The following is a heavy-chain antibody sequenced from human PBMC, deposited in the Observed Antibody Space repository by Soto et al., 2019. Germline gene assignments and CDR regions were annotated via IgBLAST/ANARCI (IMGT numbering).Heavy chain of an antibody. CDR2: INPNSGET. V-gene: IGHV1-2*02. Sequence: ASVKVSCKTSGYTFTDFFIHWVRQAPGQGLEWMGWINPNSGETHYAQKLQGSVMMTTDTSVTTAYLEVSSLRFDDTALYYCARDSSRILPKIRPRAKGPFDIWGQGTMVTVSS. J-gene: IGHJ3*02. CDR1: GYTFTDFF. CDR3: ARDSSRILPKIRPRAKGPFDI. D-gene: IGHD2-15*01.